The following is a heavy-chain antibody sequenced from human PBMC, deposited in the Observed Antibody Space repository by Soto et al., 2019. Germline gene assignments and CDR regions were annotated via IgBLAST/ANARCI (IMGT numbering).Heavy chain of an antibody. J-gene: IGHJ2*01. CDR3: AREIPDTVTTNWFFDL. Sequence: EVQLVESGGGLVQPGGSLRLSCAASGFTFRNYDMHWVRQSTGEGLEWVSAIGTIDDTYYPGSVKGRFTISRDNAKNSLYLQMNSLRPGDTAVYYRAREIPDTVTTNWFFDLWGRGTLVVVSS. CDR2: IGTIDDT. D-gene: IGHD4-17*01. CDR1: GFTFRNYD. V-gene: IGHV3-13*01.